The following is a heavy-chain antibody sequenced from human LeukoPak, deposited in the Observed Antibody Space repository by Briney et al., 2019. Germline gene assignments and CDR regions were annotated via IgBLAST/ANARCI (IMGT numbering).Heavy chain of an antibody. Sequence: GGSLRLSCAASGVTFSSYWMSWVRQAPGKGLEGVANIKQEGSEKYYVDSVKGRFTISRDNAKNSLYLQMNSLRAEDTAVYYCARDHSSGWSAGFDLGAFDIWGQGTMVIVSS. CDR1: GVTFSSYW. J-gene: IGHJ3*02. V-gene: IGHV3-7*01. CDR3: ARDHSSGWSAGFDLGAFDI. D-gene: IGHD6-19*01. CDR2: IKQEGSEK.